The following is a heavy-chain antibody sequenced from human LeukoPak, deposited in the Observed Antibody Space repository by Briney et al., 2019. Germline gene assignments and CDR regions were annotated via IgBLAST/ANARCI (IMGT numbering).Heavy chain of an antibody. J-gene: IGHJ4*02. CDR1: GGSISSYY. V-gene: IGHV4-59*01. CDR3: ARVLRDSSGWYGYYFDY. CDR2: IYYSGST. Sequence: SETLSLTCTVSGGSISSYYWSWIRQPPGKGLEWIGYIYYSGSTNYNPSLKSRVTISVDTSKNQFSLKLSSVTAADTAVYYCARVLRDSSGWYGYYFDYWGQGTLVTVSS. D-gene: IGHD6-19*01.